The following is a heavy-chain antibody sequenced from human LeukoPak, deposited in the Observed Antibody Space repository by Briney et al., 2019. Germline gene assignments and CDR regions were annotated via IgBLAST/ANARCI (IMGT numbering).Heavy chain of an antibody. J-gene: IGHJ4*02. CDR3: ARERSGWFFSN. Sequence: GASVKVSCKVSGYTLTELSMHWVRQAPGKGLEWMGGFDPEDGETIYAQKFQGRVTMTTDTSTSTAYMDLRSLRSDDTAVYYCARERSGWFFSNWGQGTLVTVSS. V-gene: IGHV1-24*01. CDR2: FDPEDGET. CDR1: GYTLTELS. D-gene: IGHD6-19*01.